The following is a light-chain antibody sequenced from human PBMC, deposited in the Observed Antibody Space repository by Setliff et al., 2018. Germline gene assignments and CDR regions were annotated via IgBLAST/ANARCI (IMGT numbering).Light chain of an antibody. V-gene: IGLV2-14*01. J-gene: IGLJ1*01. CDR1: SSDVGDYKY. CDR2: EVS. CDR3: SSYTSLSTRV. Sequence: QSVLTQPASVSGSPGQSITISCTGTSSDVGDYKYVSWYQQLTGKAPKLIIFEVSNRPSGIPNRFSGSKSGNTASLSISGLQAEDEADYYCSSYTSLSTRVFGTGTKVTVL.